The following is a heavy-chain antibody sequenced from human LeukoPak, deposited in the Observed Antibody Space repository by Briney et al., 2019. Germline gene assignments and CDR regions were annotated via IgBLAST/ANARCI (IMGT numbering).Heavy chain of an antibody. Sequence: ASVKVSCKASGYTFTGYYMHWVRQAPGQGLEWMGWINPNSGGTNYAQKFQGRVTMTRDTSISTAYMELSRLRSDDTAVYYCARDPGDKHAFDIWGQGTMVTVSS. CDR3: ARDPGDKHAFDI. V-gene: IGHV1-2*02. D-gene: IGHD5-24*01. CDR1: GYTFTGYY. CDR2: INPNSGGT. J-gene: IGHJ3*02.